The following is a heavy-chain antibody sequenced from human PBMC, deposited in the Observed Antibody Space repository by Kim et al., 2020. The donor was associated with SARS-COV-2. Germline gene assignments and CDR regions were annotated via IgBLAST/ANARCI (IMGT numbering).Heavy chain of an antibody. CDR2: IKSKTDGGTT. Sequence: GGSLRLSCAASGFTFSNAWMSWVRQAPGKGLEWVGRIKSKTDGGTTDYAAPVKGRFTISRDDSKNTLYLQMNSLKTEDTAVYYCTALEFGELLYLDYWGQGTLVTVSS. V-gene: IGHV3-15*01. CDR3: TALEFGELLYLDY. D-gene: IGHD3-10*01. J-gene: IGHJ4*02. CDR1: GFTFSNAW.